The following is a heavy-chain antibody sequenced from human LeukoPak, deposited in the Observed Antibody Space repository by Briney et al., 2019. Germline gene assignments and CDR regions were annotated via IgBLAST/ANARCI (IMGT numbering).Heavy chain of an antibody. CDR3: ARDNAYYYDY. CDR2: INNDGSTT. CDR1: GFTFSTYS. V-gene: IGHV3-74*01. J-gene: IGHJ4*02. Sequence: GGSLRLSCAASGFTFSTYSMNWVRQAPGKGLVWVSRINNDGSTTSYADSVKGRFTISRDNAKNTLYLQMNSLRAEDTAVYHCARDNAYYYDYWGQGTLVTVSS. D-gene: IGHD2-2*01.